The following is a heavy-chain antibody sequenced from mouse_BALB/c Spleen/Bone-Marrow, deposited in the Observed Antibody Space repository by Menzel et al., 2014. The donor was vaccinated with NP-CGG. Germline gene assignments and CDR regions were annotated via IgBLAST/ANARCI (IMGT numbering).Heavy chain of an antibody. J-gene: IGHJ4*01. CDR2: INSNGGST. V-gene: IGHV5-6-2*01. D-gene: IGHD2-12*01. CDR1: GFTFSSYY. Sequence: EVMLVESGGGLVKLGGSLKLSCAASGFTFSSYYMSWVRQTPEKRLELVAAINSNGGSTHYPDTVKGRFTISRDNAKNTLYLQMSSLKSEDTALYYCARLGNDDAMDYWGQGTSVTVSS. CDR3: ARLGNDDAMDY.